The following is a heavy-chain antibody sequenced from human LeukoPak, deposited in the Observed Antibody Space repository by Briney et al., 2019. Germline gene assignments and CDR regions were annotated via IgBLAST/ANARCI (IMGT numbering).Heavy chain of an antibody. CDR3: AKDMNSYSSSSYCDY. CDR1: GFTFDDYA. CDR2: ISWNSGSI. D-gene: IGHD6-13*01. V-gene: IGHV3-9*01. Sequence: GGSLRLSCAASGFTFDDYAMPWVRQAPGKGLEWVSGISWNSGSIGYADSVKGRFTISRDNAKNSLYLQMNSLRAEDTALYYCAKDMNSYSSSSYCDYWGQGTLVTVSS. J-gene: IGHJ4*02.